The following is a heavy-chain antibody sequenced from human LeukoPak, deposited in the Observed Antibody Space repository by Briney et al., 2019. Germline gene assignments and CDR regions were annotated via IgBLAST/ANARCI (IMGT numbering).Heavy chain of an antibody. Sequence: LQALSLTCTFSRGSLSSGDYYWRWLRQPPGKGLEWIGYIYYSESTYYNPSLKSRVTISVDTSKHQFSLKLSSVTAADTAVYYCARWTYYDILTGSYYFDYWGQGTLVSVSS. D-gene: IGHD3-9*01. CDR3: ARWTYYDILTGSYYFDY. CDR2: IYYSEST. CDR1: RGSLSSGDYY. J-gene: IGHJ4*02. V-gene: IGHV4-30-4*01.